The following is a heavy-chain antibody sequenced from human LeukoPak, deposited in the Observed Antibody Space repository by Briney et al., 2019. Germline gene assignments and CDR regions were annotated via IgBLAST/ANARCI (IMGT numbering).Heavy chain of an antibody. CDR3: ARPLVGSGYYYRSRAFDI. J-gene: IGHJ3*02. D-gene: IGHD3-22*01. CDR1: GGSFSGYY. V-gene: IGHV4-34*01. CDR2: INHSGST. Sequence: SETLSLTCAVYGGSFSGYYWSWIRQPPGKGLEWIGEINHSGSTNYNPSLKSRVTISVDTSKNQFSLKLSSVTAADTAVCYCARPLVGSGYYYRSRAFDIWGQGTMVTVSS.